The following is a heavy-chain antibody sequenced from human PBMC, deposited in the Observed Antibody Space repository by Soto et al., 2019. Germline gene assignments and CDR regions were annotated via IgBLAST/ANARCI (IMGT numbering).Heavy chain of an antibody. V-gene: IGHV1-8*01. Sequence: QVQLVQSGAEVKKPGASVKVSCKASGYTFTSYDIIWVRQATGQGLEYLGWMNPNSGNTGYVKKFQGRVTMTRDTSMSTAYMELSSLRSEDTAVYYCARGIKNGDYSRWFDPWGPGTLVTVSS. J-gene: IGHJ5*02. D-gene: IGHD4-17*01. CDR3: ARGIKNGDYSRWFDP. CDR1: GYTFTSYD. CDR2: MNPNSGNT.